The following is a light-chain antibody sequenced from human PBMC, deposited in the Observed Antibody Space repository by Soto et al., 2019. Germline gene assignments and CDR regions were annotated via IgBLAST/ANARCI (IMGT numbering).Light chain of an antibody. Sequence: AIQMTQSPSSLSASVGDRVTITCQASQGIRNDLGWYQQKPGTAPKLLIYAVSFLQSGVPSRFSGSGSGTDFTITISSLQPEDFATYFCLQDYNYPYSFGQGTKLQIK. V-gene: IGKV1-6*01. CDR3: LQDYNYPYS. J-gene: IGKJ2*01. CDR1: QGIRND. CDR2: AVS.